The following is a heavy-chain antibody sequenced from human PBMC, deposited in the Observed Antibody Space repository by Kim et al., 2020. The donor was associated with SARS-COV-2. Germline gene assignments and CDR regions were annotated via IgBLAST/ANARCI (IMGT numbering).Heavy chain of an antibody. V-gene: IGHV3-33*01. Sequence: YADSVKGRFTISRDNSKNTLYLKMNSLSAEDTAVYYCARDPRLWLFYFDYWGQGTLVTVSS. CDR3: ARDPRLWLFYFDY. D-gene: IGHD5-18*01. J-gene: IGHJ4*02.